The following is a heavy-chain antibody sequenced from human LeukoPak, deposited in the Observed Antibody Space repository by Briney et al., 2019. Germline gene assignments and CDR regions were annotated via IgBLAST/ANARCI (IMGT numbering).Heavy chain of an antibody. CDR2: IYYSGST. CDR3: ARNPGTSGNPHFDY. Sequence: SDTLSLTRAVSGYSISSSNWWGWIRQPPGKGLEWIGYIYYSGSTNYNPSLKSRVTMSVDTSKNQFSLKLSSVTALDTAVYYCARNPGTSGNPHFDYWGQGTLVTVSS. D-gene: IGHD3-10*01. CDR1: GYSISSSNW. V-gene: IGHV4-28*06. J-gene: IGHJ4*02.